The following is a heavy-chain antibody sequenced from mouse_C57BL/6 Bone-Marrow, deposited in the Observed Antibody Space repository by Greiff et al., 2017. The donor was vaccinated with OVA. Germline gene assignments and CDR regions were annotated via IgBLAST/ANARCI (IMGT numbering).Heavy chain of an antibody. Sequence: EVQLQQSGTVLARPGASVKMSCKTSGYTFTSYWMHWVKQRPGQGLEWIGAIYPGNSDTSYNQKFKGKAKLTAVTSASTAYMELSSLTNEDSAVYYCTRYYGSSYWAMDYWGQGTSVTVSS. V-gene: IGHV1-5*01. CDR1: GYTFTSYW. J-gene: IGHJ4*01. D-gene: IGHD1-1*01. CDR2: IYPGNSDT. CDR3: TRYYGSSYWAMDY.